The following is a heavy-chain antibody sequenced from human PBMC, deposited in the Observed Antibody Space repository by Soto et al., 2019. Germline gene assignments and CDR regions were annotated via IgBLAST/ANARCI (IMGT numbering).Heavy chain of an antibody. CDR2: IYYSGRT. CDR3: ARGYCSSTICYIWDNWFDP. CDR1: GGSISSYY. V-gene: IGHV4-59*01. D-gene: IGHD2-2*02. J-gene: IGHJ5*02. Sequence: QVQLQESGPGLVKPSETLSLTCTVSGGSISSYYWSWIRQPPGKGLEWIGYIYYSGRTNYNPSLKSRVTISLDXXKNQFSRKLSSVPAADTAVYYCARGYCSSTICYIWDNWFDPWGQGTLVTVSS.